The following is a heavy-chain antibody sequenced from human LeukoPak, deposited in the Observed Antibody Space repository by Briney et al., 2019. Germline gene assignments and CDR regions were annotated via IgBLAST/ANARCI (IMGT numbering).Heavy chain of an antibody. CDR2: ISSSSSTI. J-gene: IGHJ6*03. V-gene: IGHV3-48*01. CDR3: APITIPSRRYYMDV. CDR1: GFTFSSHS. D-gene: IGHD2-21*01. Sequence: GGSLRLSCAASGFTFSSHSMNWVRQAPGKGLEWVSYISSSSSTIYYADSVKGRFTISRDNAKNSLYLQMNSLRAEDTAVYYCAPITIPSRRYYMDVWGKGTTVTVSS.